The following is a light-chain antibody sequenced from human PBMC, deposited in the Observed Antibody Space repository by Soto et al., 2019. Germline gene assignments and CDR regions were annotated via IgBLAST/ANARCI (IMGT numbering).Light chain of an antibody. CDR2: DAS. Sequence: EIVMTQSPAILSVSPWERATLSCRASQSVRNSLSAWYQQKPGQPPRLLIYDASTRATATPERFSGSGSGTDFTLTISRLEPEDFAVYYCHQYDTIVQTFGQGTKVDI. J-gene: IGKJ1*01. CDR3: HQYDTIVQT. V-gene: IGKV3-20*01. CDR1: QSVRNSL.